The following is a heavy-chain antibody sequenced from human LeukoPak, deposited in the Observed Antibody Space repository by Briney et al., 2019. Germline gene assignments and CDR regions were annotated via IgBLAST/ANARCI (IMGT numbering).Heavy chain of an antibody. J-gene: IGHJ4*02. V-gene: IGHV3-23*01. CDR3: AKAQKYTSDLDY. Sequence: GGSLRLSCVAFGFTFSNYAMSWVRQAPGKGLEWVSGVISGGNTYYADSVKGRFTIFRDNSKNTLYLQMNSLRAEDTAVYYCAKAQKYTSDLDYWGQGVLVTVSS. CDR1: GFTFSNYA. D-gene: IGHD6-19*01. CDR2: VISGGNT.